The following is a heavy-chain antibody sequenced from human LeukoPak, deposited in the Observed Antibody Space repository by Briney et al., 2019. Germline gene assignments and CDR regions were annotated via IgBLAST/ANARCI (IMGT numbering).Heavy chain of an antibody. J-gene: IGHJ6*02. V-gene: IGHV3-7*03. CDR3: ARGGGLDV. Sequence: GGSLRLSCAVSGFTFSSYWMTWARQAPGKGLEWVASINHNGNVNYYVDSVKGRFTISRDNAKNSLYLQMSNLRAEDTAVYFCARGGGLDVWGQGATVTVSS. CDR2: INHNGNVN. CDR1: GFTFSSYW. D-gene: IGHD3-16*01.